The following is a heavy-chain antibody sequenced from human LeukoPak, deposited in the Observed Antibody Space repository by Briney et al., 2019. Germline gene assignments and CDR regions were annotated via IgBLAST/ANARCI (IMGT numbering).Heavy chain of an antibody. CDR1: GGTFSSYA. CDR3: AIKRGHYYGMDV. D-gene: IGHD3-10*01. Sequence: SVKVSCKASGGTFSSYAISWVRQAPGQGLEWMGGIIPIFGTANYAQKFQGRVTITADESTSTAYMELSSLRPEDTAVYYCAIKRGHYYGMDVWGQGTTVTVSS. V-gene: IGHV1-69*01. CDR2: IIPIFGTA. J-gene: IGHJ6*02.